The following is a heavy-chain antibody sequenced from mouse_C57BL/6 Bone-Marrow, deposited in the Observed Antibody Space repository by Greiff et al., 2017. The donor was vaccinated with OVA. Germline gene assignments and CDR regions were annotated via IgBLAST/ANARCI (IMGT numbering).Heavy chain of an antibody. Sequence: EVKLMESGGGLVQPGGSMKLSCVASGFTFTNYWMNWVRQPPGKGLEWVAQIRLKSDTSATHYPESVKGRFTISRDDSKSNVYLQMNDLRAEDTGNYYCTLLWSFAYWGQGTLVTVSA. CDR2: IRLKSDTSAT. V-gene: IGHV6-3*01. CDR1: GFTFTNYW. CDR3: TLLWSFAY. D-gene: IGHD2-1*01. J-gene: IGHJ3*01.